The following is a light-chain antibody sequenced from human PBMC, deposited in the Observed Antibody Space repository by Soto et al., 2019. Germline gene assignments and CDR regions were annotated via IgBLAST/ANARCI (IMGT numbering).Light chain of an antibody. CDR3: QQYNTYPLT. CDR2: KAS. V-gene: IGKV1-5*03. Sequence: DMQLTQAPSTLSASVGDRVTITCRASQSISSWLAWYQQKPGKAPKLLIYKASSLESGVPSRFSGSGSGTEFTLTISSLQTDDFATYYCQQYNTYPLTFGGRTKVDIK. CDR1: QSISSW. J-gene: IGKJ4*01.